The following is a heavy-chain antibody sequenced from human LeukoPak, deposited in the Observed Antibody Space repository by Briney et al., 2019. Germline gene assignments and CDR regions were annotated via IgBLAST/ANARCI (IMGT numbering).Heavy chain of an antibody. CDR2: VNFGSSYI. V-gene: IGHV3-21*04. J-gene: IGHJ3*02. D-gene: IGHD1-14*01. CDR3: AKYRVPYRRADAFDI. CDR1: GFTFRDYT. Sequence: GGSLRLSCAASGFTFRDYTMNWVRQSPGKGLQWVSYVNFGSSYISYADSLKGRFTISRDNSKNTLYLQMNSLRAEDTAVYYCAKYRVPYRRADAFDIWGQGTMVTVSS.